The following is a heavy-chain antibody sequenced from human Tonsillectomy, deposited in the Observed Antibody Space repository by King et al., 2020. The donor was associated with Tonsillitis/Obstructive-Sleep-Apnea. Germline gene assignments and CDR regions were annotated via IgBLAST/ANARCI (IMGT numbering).Heavy chain of an antibody. CDR2: INHSGST. CDR3: ARGLEYYYGSGRSRPLAY. D-gene: IGHD3-10*01. Sequence: VQLQQWGAGLLKPSETLSLTCAVYGGSFSGYYWSWIRQPPGKGLEWIGEINHSGSTNYNPSLKSRVTISVDTSKNQFSLKLSSVTAADTAVYYCARGLEYYYGSGRSRPLAYWGQGALVTVSS. CDR1: GGSFSGYY. J-gene: IGHJ4*02. V-gene: IGHV4-34*01.